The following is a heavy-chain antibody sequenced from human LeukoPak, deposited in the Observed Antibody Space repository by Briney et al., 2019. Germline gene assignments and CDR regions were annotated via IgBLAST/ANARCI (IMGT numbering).Heavy chain of an antibody. D-gene: IGHD6-13*01. CDR3: ARLGIAAAEGDWFDP. V-gene: IGHV1-2*02. J-gene: IGHJ5*02. Sequence: ASVKVSCKASGYTFTGYYMHWVRQAPGQGLEWMGWINPNSGGTNYAQKFQGRVTMTRDTSISTAYMELSRLRSDDTAVYYCARLGIAAAEGDWFDPWGQGTLVTVSS. CDR1: GYTFTGYY. CDR2: INPNSGGT.